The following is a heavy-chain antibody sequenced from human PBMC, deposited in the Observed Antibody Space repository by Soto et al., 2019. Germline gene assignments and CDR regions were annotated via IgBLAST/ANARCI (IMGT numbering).Heavy chain of an antibody. Sequence: GGSLRLSCVASGYTFSGSAFHWVRQASGKELEWVGRIRGKANSYETAYAESVKGRFTISRDDSKNTAFLQMNSLKTEDTAVYYCTSRYCSSASCHTWGQGTRVTVSS. CDR2: IRGKANSYET. CDR3: TSRYCSSASCHT. D-gene: IGHD2-2*01. V-gene: IGHV3-73*01. CDR1: GYTFSGSA. J-gene: IGHJ5*02.